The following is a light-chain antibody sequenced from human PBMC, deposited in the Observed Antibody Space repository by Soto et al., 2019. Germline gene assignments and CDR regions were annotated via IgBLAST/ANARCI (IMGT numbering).Light chain of an antibody. V-gene: IGKV3-20*01. CDR3: QHYGYPQWT. CDR2: GAS. Sequence: EIVLTQSPGTLSLSPGERATLSCRASQSVTSSFLAWYQQKPGQAPRLLIYGASNRADDIPDRFSGSGSGTDFTLTISSLQPEDFAVYYCQHYGYPQWTFGQGTKVDIK. CDR1: QSVTSSF. J-gene: IGKJ1*01.